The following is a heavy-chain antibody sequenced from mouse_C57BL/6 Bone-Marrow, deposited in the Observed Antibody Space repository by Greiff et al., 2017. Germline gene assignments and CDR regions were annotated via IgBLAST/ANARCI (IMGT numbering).Heavy chain of an antibody. V-gene: IGHV1-19*01. Sequence: EVKLMESGPVLVKPGASVKMSCKASGYTFTDYYMNWVKQSHGKSLEWIGVINPYNGGTSYNQKFKGKATLTVDKSSSTAYMELNSLTSEDSAVYYCARNYGSSYPYYFDYWGQGTTLTVSS. CDR1: GYTFTDYY. CDR3: ARNYGSSYPYYFDY. J-gene: IGHJ2*01. D-gene: IGHD1-1*01. CDR2: INPYNGGT.